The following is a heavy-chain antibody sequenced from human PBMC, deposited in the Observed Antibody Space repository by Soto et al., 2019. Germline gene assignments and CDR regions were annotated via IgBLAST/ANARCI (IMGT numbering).Heavy chain of an antibody. D-gene: IGHD3-3*01. J-gene: IGHJ4*02. CDR3: AASISIFGVVPF. V-gene: IGHV4-61*01. CDR1: GGSVSRVSYY. Sequence: SETLSLTCNVSGGSVSRVSYYWSWIRQSPGEGLEWIGYVYYSGSTNYNPSLKGRVTISVDTSKNQFSLKLRSVTAADTAVYYCAASISIFGVVPFWGQGTLVTVCS. CDR2: VYYSGST.